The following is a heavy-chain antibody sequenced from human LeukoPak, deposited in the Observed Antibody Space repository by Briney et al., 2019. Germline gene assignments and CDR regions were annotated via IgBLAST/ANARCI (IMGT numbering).Heavy chain of an antibody. CDR1: GGSFSGYY. Sequence: SETLSLTCAVYGGSFSGYYWSWIRQPPGKGLEWIGEINHSGSTNYNPSLKSRVTISVDTSKNQFSLKLSSVTAADTAVYYCARLGASLEWDSGSFPDYWGQGTLVTVSS. J-gene: IGHJ4*02. D-gene: IGHD3-10*01. CDR3: ARLGASLEWDSGSFPDY. CDR2: INHSGST. V-gene: IGHV4-34*01.